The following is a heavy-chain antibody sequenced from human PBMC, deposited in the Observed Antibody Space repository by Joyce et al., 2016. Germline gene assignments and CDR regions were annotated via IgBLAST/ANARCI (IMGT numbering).Heavy chain of an antibody. Sequence: QVQLVESGGGVVQPGKSLRLSCAASGFTFTSYAMHWVRLAPGQGLEWVEIISYDGSNKYYADSVKGRFTISRDNSKNTLYLQMNSLRGEDTAVYYCARGDEAYCGGACYAALDSWGQGTLVTVSS. CDR1: GFTFTSYA. V-gene: IGHV3-30-3*01. J-gene: IGHJ4*02. D-gene: IGHD2-21*02. CDR2: ISYDGSNK. CDR3: ARGDEAYCGGACYAALDS.